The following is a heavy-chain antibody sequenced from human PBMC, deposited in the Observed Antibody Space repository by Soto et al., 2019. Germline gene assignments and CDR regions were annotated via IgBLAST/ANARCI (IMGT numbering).Heavy chain of an antibody. CDR1: GGSISSHC. V-gene: IGHV4-59*11. D-gene: IGHD1-26*01. CDR3: ARDGREASGMDV. J-gene: IGHJ6*02. Sequence: SVSLCLTCSPAGGSISSHCWTWVRQAPGKGLEWIGHIYYRGSTTYNPSLRSRSTISVDTANNQFSLKLNSVTTADTAVYYCARDGREASGMDVWGQGTKVTVSS. CDR2: IYYRGST.